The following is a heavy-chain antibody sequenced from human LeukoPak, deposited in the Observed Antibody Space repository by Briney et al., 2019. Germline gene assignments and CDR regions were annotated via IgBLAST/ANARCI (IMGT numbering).Heavy chain of an antibody. D-gene: IGHD4-17*01. J-gene: IGHJ4*02. CDR3: ARDISHGDYPLSAPLFDY. Sequence: GRSLRLSCAASGFTFSSYAMHWVRQAPGKGLEWVAVISYDGSNKYYADSVKGRFTISRDNSKNTLYLQMNSLRAEDTAVYYCARDISHGDYPLSAPLFDYWGQGTLVTVSS. V-gene: IGHV3-30-3*01. CDR1: GFTFSSYA. CDR2: ISYDGSNK.